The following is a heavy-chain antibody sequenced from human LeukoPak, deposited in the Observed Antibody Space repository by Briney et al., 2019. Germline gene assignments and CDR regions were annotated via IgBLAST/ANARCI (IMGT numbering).Heavy chain of an antibody. J-gene: IGHJ4*02. D-gene: IGHD3-3*01. CDR2: IKSKTDGGTT. CDR1: GFTFSNAW. V-gene: IGHV3-15*01. CDR3: TTLKGYYVFWSGHCDLNYFDY. Sequence: GGSLRLSCAASGFTFSNAWMSWVRQAPGKGPEWVGRIKSKTDGGTTDYAARGKGRVTISRDDSKNKLAQQMNSLESAGTSDYYCTTLKGYYVFWSGHCDLNYFDYWGQGTLVTVSS.